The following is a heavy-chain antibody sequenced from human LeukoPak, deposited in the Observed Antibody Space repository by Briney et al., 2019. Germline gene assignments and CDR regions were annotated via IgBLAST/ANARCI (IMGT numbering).Heavy chain of an antibody. J-gene: IGHJ4*02. Sequence: SETLSLTCTVSGYSISSGYYWGWIRQPPGKGLEWIGSIYYSGSTYYNPSLKSRVTISVDTSKNQFSLKLSSVTAADTAVYYCARHIDYDIFFDYWGQGTLVTVSS. CDR2: IYYSGST. CDR1: GYSISSGYY. CDR3: ARHIDYDIFFDY. V-gene: IGHV4-38-2*02. D-gene: IGHD3-9*01.